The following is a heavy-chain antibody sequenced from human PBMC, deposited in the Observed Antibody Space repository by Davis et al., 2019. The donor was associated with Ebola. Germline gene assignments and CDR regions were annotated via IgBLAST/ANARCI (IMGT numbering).Heavy chain of an antibody. Sequence: GASLKISCTVSGLAFRDAWMDWVRQAPGKGLEWVANISPDGFQQYYVDSVKGRFTISRDNAKNSLYLQMNSLRAEDTAVYYCANDLGYCTDGSCYYYHYGMDVWGQGTTVTVAS. V-gene: IGHV3-7*01. CDR3: ANDLGYCTDGSCYYYHYGMDV. CDR1: GLAFRDAW. D-gene: IGHD2-8*01. CDR2: ISPDGFQQ. J-gene: IGHJ6*02.